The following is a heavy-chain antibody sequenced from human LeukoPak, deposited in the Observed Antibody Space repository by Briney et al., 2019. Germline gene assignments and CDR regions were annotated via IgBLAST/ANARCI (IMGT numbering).Heavy chain of an antibody. V-gene: IGHV3-7*03. Sequence: PGGSLRLSCAASGFTFSNYWMTWVRQAPGKGLESVANIKQDGSEKYYVDSVKGRFTISRDNSKNMVYLQMNSLRAEDTAVYYCAKSESGYCSGDSCYSGYYYYYMDVWGKGTTVTVSS. J-gene: IGHJ6*03. D-gene: IGHD2-15*01. CDR1: GFTFSNYW. CDR2: IKQDGSEK. CDR3: AKSESGYCSGDSCYSGYYYYYMDV.